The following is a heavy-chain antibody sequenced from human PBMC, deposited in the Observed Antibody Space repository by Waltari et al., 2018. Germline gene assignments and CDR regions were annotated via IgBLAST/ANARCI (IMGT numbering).Heavy chain of an antibody. D-gene: IGHD5-12*01. J-gene: IGHJ4*02. Sequence: QVQLQESGPGLVKPSETLSLTCAVSGYSISSGYYWGWIRQPPGKGLEWIGSIYHSGSTYYNPSLKSRVTISVDTSKNQFALKLSSVTAAGTAVYYCARVGGIIVATPGGFDYWGQGTLVTVSS. CDR1: GYSISSGYY. CDR2: IYHSGST. V-gene: IGHV4-38-2*01. CDR3: ARVGGIIVATPGGFDY.